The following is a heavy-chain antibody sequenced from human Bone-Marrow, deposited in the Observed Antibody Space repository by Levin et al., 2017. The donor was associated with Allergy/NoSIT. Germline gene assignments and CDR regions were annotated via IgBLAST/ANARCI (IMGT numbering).Heavy chain of an antibody. CDR1: GGTFSSYA. Sequence: ASVKVSCKASGGTFSSYAISWVRQAPGQGLEWMGGIIPIFGTANYAQKFQGRVTITADESTSTAYMELSSLRSEDTAVYYCARAPGQQWLGAHFDIWGQGTMVTVSS. J-gene: IGHJ3*02. D-gene: IGHD6-19*01. V-gene: IGHV1-69*13. CDR3: ARAPGQQWLGAHFDI. CDR2: IIPIFGTA.